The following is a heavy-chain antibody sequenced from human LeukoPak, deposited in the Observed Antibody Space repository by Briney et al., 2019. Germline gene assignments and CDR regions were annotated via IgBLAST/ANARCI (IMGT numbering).Heavy chain of an antibody. Sequence: PSQTLSLTCTVSGGSISSGDYYWSWIRQPPGKGLEWIGYIYHSGNTYYNPSLKSRLTISVDTPRNQFSLKLRSVTAADTAVYYCARGGTRITIVGVVINDFDYWGQGTLVTVPS. D-gene: IGHD3-3*01. CDR2: IYHSGNT. V-gene: IGHV4-30-4*08. J-gene: IGHJ4*02. CDR3: ARGGTRITIVGVVINDFDY. CDR1: GGSISSGDYY.